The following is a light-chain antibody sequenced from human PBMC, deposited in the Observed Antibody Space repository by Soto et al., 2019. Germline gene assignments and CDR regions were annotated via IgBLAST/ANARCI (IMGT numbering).Light chain of an antibody. CDR3: QQYDNFSYT. CDR1: QDIANY. Sequence: DIQMTQSPSSLSASVGDRVTITCQASQDIANYLNWYQQKPGKAPKVLIYDASTLETGVPPRFSGSVSGTDFTLTISSLQPEDIATYYCQQYDNFSYTFGQGTKLEIK. CDR2: DAS. V-gene: IGKV1-33*01. J-gene: IGKJ2*01.